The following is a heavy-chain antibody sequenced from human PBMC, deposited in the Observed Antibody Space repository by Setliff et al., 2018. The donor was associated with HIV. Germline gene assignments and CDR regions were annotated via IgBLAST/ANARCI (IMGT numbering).Heavy chain of an antibody. CDR1: GYPFSNYG. CDR3: AREGVATPDEEGYYFDQ. V-gene: IGHV1-18*01. Sequence: ASVKVSCKASGYPFSNYGISWVRQAPGLGLEWTGWISGYNGKTDFAQKFQDRVIVTTDTPTNTVYMEVMRLTSDDTAVYFCAREGVATPDEEGYYFDQWGQGTLVTVTS. CDR2: ISGYNGKT. J-gene: IGHJ4*02.